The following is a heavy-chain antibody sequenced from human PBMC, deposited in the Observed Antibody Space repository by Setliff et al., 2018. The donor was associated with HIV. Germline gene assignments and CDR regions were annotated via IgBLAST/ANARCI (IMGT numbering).Heavy chain of an antibody. V-gene: IGHV4-59*12. D-gene: IGHD3-22*01. Sequence: SETLSLTCTVSGGSINNYFWIWIRQAPGKGLEWVGHIYSTGDTNYNPSLKSRVTLSADTSKNQLSLSLTSVTAADTAVYYCARVRLTMIMMVDYFDQWGQGTLVTVSS. CDR3: ARVRLTMIMMVDYFDQ. CDR2: IYSTGDT. J-gene: IGHJ4*02. CDR1: GGSINNYF.